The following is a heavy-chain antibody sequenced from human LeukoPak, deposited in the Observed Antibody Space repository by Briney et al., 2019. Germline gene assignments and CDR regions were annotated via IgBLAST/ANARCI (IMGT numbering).Heavy chain of an antibody. Sequence: GESLKISCKGSGYSFTSYWIGWVRQMPGKGLEWMGIIYPGDSDTRYSPSFQGQITISADKSISIAYLQWSSLKASDTAMYYCARLRAAADSPNDYWGQGTLVTVSS. CDR3: ARLRAAADSPNDY. CDR1: GYSFTSYW. CDR2: IYPGDSDT. V-gene: IGHV5-51*01. D-gene: IGHD6-13*01. J-gene: IGHJ4*02.